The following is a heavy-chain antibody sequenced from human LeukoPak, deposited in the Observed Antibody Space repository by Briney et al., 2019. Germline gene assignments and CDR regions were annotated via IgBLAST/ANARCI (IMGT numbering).Heavy chain of an antibody. J-gene: IGHJ4*02. CDR2: INAGNGNT. CDR1: GYTFTSYA. D-gene: IGHD1-26*01. V-gene: IGHV1-3*01. CDR3: ARDHSGSYFKKEYYFDY. Sequence: ASVKVSCKASGYTFTSYAMHWVRQAPGQRLEWMGWINAGNGNTKCSQKFQGRVTITRDTSASTAYMELSSLRSEDTAVYYCARDHSGSYFKKEYYFDYWGQGTLVTVSS.